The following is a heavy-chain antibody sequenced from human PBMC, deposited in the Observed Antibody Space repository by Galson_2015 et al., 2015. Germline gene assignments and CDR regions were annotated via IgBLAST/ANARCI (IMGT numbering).Heavy chain of an antibody. D-gene: IGHD5-24*01. CDR3: ARGIIEMATTTYVDY. CDR2: IWYDGRNK. Sequence: SLRLSCAASGFTFSSYGMHWVRQAPGKGLEWVAVIWYDGRNKYYADSVKGRFTISRDNSKNTLYLQVNSLRAEDTAVYYCARGIIEMATTTYVDYWGQGTLVTVSS. CDR1: GFTFSSYG. V-gene: IGHV3-33*01. J-gene: IGHJ4*02.